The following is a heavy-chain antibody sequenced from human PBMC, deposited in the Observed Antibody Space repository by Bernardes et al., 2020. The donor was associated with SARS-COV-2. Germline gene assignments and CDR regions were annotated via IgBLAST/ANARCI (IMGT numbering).Heavy chain of an antibody. CDR2: IKSKTDGGTT. D-gene: IGHD3-3*01. V-gene: IGHV3-15*01. CDR1: GFTFSNAW. Sequence: WGSLRLSCAASGFTFSNAWMSWVRQAPGKGLEWFGRIKSKTDGGTTDYAAPVKGIFTISRDDSKNTLYLQMNSLKTEDTAVYYCTTGGAITIFGVVIVMDAFDIWGQGTMVTVSS. CDR3: TTGGAITIFGVVIVMDAFDI. J-gene: IGHJ3*02.